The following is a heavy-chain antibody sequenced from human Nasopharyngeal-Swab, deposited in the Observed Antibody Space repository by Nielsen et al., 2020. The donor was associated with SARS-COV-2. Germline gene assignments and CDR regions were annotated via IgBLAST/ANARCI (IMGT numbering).Heavy chain of an antibody. CDR1: GFTFSTYD. Sequence: GRSLRLSCAASGFTFSTYDMSWVRQAPGKGLEWVSGISGSGESTHYADSVKGRFTISRDNSKNTLYLQMNSLRAEDTAVYYCVKGPPAVIHYFDYWGQGTLVTVSS. V-gene: IGHV3-23*01. J-gene: IGHJ4*02. CDR3: VKGPPAVIHYFDY. D-gene: IGHD2-21*01. CDR2: ISGSGEST.